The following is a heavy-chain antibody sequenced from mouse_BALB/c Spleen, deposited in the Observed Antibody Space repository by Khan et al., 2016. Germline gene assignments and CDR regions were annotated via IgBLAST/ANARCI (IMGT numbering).Heavy chain of an antibody. CDR2: IWGDGST. CDR1: EFSLTGYG. Sequence: VQLQESGPGLVAPSQSLSITCTVSEFSLTGYGVNWVRQPPGKGLEWLGMIWGDGSTDYNSALKSRLSISKDNSKSQVFLKMNSLQTDDTARYXGARVWGDYWGQGTSVTVSS. CDR3: ARVWGDY. V-gene: IGHV2-6-7*01. J-gene: IGHJ4*01. D-gene: IGHD1-1*02.